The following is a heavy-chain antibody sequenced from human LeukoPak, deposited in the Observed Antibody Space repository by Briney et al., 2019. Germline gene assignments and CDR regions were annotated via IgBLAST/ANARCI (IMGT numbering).Heavy chain of an antibody. V-gene: IGHV4-59*01. D-gene: IGHD5-24*01. CDR3: AGGYKYAYYNYYYMDV. CDR2: IYNSGST. Sequence: PSETLSLTCAVYGGSFSGYYWSWIRQPPGEGLEWIGYIYNSGSTNYNPSLKSRVTISVDTSKNQFSLKLSSVTAADTAVYYCAGGYKYAYYNYYYMDVWGKGTTVTVSS. CDR1: GGSFSGYY. J-gene: IGHJ6*03.